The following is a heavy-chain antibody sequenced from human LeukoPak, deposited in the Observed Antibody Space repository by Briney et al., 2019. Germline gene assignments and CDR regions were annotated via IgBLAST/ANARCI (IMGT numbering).Heavy chain of an antibody. Sequence: SETLSLTCTVSGDSIRSASYYWAWIRQPPGEGLEWIGTTYYSGTISYNSSPKSRVTISVDTSKNQVSLTVTSVTAADTAMFYCARLMADPNAFDFWGQGTMVTVSS. V-gene: IGHV4-39*01. CDR1: GDSIRSASYY. CDR3: ARLMADPNAFDF. D-gene: IGHD2-8*01. CDR2: TYYSGTI. J-gene: IGHJ3*01.